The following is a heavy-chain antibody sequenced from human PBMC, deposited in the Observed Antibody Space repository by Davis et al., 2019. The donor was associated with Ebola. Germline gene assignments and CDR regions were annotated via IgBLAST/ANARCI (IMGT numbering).Heavy chain of an antibody. D-gene: IGHD2-15*01. CDR1: GFTFSNYD. Sequence: GESLKISCSASGFTFSNYDLSWVRQVPGKGLEWVSTISYSEGHTHYSDSVKGRFTISRDNPKDTLYLQMKSLRAEDTATYYCARYCHYTDCSYFDCWGQGTMVAVSS. J-gene: IGHJ4*02. V-gene: IGHV3-23*01. CDR2: ISYSEGHT. CDR3: ARYCHYTDCSYFDC.